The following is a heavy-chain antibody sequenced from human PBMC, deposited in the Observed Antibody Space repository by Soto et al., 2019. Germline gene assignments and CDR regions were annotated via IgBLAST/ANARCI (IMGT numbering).Heavy chain of an antibody. CDR3: ARDLRESSSDNWFDP. CDR2: IYHSGST. J-gene: IGHJ5*02. Sequence: LSLTCAVSGGSISSGGYSWSWIRQPPGKGLEWIGYIYHSGSTYYNPSLKSRVTISVDRSKNQFSLKLSSVTAADTAVYYCARDLRESSSDNWFDPWGQGTLVTVSS. D-gene: IGHD6-6*01. CDR1: GGSISSGGYS. V-gene: IGHV4-30-2*01.